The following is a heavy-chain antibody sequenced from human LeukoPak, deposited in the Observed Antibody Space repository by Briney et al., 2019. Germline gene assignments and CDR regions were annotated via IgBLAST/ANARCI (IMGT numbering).Heavy chain of an antibody. J-gene: IGHJ5*02. D-gene: IGHD2-21*02. CDR2: INHSGST. Sequence: SETLSLTCAVYGGSFSGYYWSWIRQPPGKGLEWIGEINHSGSTNYNPSLKSRVTISVDTSKNQFSLKLSSVTAADTAVYYCARGTYCGGDCYSGYNWFDPWGQGTLVTVSS. CDR1: GGSFSGYY. V-gene: IGHV4-34*01. CDR3: ARGTYCGGDCYSGYNWFDP.